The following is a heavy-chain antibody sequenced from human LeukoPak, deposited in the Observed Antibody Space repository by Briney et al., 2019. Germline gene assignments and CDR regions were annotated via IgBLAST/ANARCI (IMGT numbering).Heavy chain of an antibody. CDR3: ARDLLHRGYAFDI. D-gene: IGHD5-12*01. Sequence: PSETLSLTCAVYGGSFSAYYWSWIRQPPGEGLEWIGNIFYSGSTYYSPSLRSRVTMSVDTSRNQFSLNLTSVTAADTAIYYCARDLLHRGYAFDIWGQGTMVTVSS. J-gene: IGHJ3*02. V-gene: IGHV4-34*11. CDR1: GGSFSAYY. CDR2: IFYSGST.